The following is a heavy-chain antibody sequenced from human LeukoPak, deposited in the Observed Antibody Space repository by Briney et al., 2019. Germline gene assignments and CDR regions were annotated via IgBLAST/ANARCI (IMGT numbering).Heavy chain of an antibody. J-gene: IGHJ5*02. Sequence: GGSLRLSCAVSGFTFSNAWMSRVRQAPGKGLEWVGRIKRISDGGTTDYAAPVKGRFAISRDDSKNTLYLQMNSLKTEDTAVYCCITDWIRDVGRFDPWGQGTLVTVSS. CDR1: GFTFSNAW. V-gene: IGHV3-15*01. CDR3: ITDWIRDVGRFDP. D-gene: IGHD3-10*01. CDR2: IKRISDGGTT.